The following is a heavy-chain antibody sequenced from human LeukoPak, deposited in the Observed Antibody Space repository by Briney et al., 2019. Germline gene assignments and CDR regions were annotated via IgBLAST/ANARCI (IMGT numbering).Heavy chain of an antibody. Sequence: PGGSLRLSCAASGFTFSTYDMSWVRQAPGKGLEWVSYISSSGSTIYYADSVKGRFTISRDNAKNSLYLQMNSLRAEDTAVYYCAREGRYYGSGSPTRYFDYWGQGTLVTVSS. D-gene: IGHD3-10*01. V-gene: IGHV3-11*01. CDR3: AREGRYYGSGSPTRYFDY. J-gene: IGHJ4*02. CDR1: GFTFSTYD. CDR2: ISSSGSTI.